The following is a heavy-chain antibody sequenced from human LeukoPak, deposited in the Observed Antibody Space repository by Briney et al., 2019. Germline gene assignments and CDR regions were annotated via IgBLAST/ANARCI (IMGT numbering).Heavy chain of an antibody. CDR2: IYSGDST. V-gene: IGHV3-53*01. J-gene: IGHJ4*02. CDR1: GFTVSSNH. CDR3: ARRPAGYN. D-gene: IGHD1-1*01. Sequence: GGSLRLSCAASGFTVSSNHMSWVRQAPGKGLEWVSVIYSGDSTDYADSVKGRFTISRDNMKNTPYLQMNSLRAEDTAVYYCARRPAGYNGGQGTRVTFSS.